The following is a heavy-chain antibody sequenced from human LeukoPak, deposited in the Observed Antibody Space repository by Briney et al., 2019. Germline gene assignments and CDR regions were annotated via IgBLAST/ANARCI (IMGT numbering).Heavy chain of an antibody. Sequence: GGSLRLSCAASGFTSSSYEMNWGRPAPGEGGERVSYISSSGSTIYYADSVRGGCTLSRDNAKNSLYLQTNSLRAEDTAVYYCADLGITMIGGVWGKETSVTISS. CDR2: ISSSGSTI. D-gene: IGHD3-10*02. CDR3: ADLGITMIGGV. CDR1: GFTSSSYE. J-gene: IGHJ6*03. V-gene: IGHV3-48*03.